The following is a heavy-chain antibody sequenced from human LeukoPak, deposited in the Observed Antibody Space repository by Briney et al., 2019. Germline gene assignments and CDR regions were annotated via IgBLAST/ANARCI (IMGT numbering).Heavy chain of an antibody. CDR3: ARAEVRYSDYDWGMNYYYMDV. CDR2: IIPIFGTA. J-gene: IGHJ6*03. D-gene: IGHD5-12*01. Sequence: SVKVSCKASGGTFSSYAISWVRQAPGQGLEWMGGIIPIFGTANYAQKFQGRVTITTDESTSTAYMELSSLRSEDTAVYYCARAEVRYSDYDWGMNYYYMDVWGKGTTVTVSS. CDR1: GGTFSSYA. V-gene: IGHV1-69*05.